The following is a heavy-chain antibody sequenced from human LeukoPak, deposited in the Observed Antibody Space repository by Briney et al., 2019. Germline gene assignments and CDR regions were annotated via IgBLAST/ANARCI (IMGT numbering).Heavy chain of an antibody. V-gene: IGHV3-74*01. CDR1: GFTFSNYW. D-gene: IGHD3-10*01. Sequence: EGSLRLSCAASGFTFSNYWMHWVRQGSGKGLVWVSRISTDGNTTNYADSVKGRFTISRDNAKNTLYLQMSSPTAEDTAVYYCTRDVGFYGSGSYYRDWGQGSPVTVSS. J-gene: IGHJ4*02. CDR2: ISTDGNTT. CDR3: TRDVGFYGSGSYYRD.